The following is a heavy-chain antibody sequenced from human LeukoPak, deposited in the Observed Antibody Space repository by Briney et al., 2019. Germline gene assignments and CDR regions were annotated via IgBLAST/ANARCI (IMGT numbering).Heavy chain of an antibody. J-gene: IGHJ4*02. D-gene: IGHD3-22*01. CDR1: GYTFTSYG. CDR3: ARVSAHDSSGYSWGY. V-gene: IGHV1-18*01. Sequence: GASVKVSCKASGYTFTSYGISWVRQAPGQGLEWMGWIGAYNGNTNYAQKLHGRVTMTTDTSTSTAYMELRSLRSDDTAVYYCARVSAHDSSGYSWGYWGQGTPVTVSS. CDR2: IGAYNGNT.